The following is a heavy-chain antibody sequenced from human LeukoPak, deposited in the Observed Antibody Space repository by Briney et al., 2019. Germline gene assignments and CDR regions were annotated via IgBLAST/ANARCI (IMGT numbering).Heavy chain of an antibody. CDR3: AAIVATRGY. V-gene: IGHV3-74*01. Sequence: GGSLRLSCAASGFTFSSYWMHWVRQAPGKGLVWASRINSDGSSTSYADSVKGRFTISKDNSKNTLYLQMNSLRAEDTAVYYCAAIVATRGYWGQGTLVTVSS. CDR2: INSDGSST. CDR1: GFTFSSYW. D-gene: IGHD5-12*01. J-gene: IGHJ4*02.